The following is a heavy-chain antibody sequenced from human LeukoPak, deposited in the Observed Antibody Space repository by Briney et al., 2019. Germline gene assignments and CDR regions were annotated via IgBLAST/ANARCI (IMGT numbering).Heavy chain of an antibody. D-gene: IGHD3-10*01. CDR2: FRTKGNRYAT. CDR3: IHYGSGSYSTDY. V-gene: IGHV3-73*01. J-gene: IGHJ4*02. CDR1: GLTFSGAD. Sequence: GGSLRLSCAASGLTFSGADMHWVRQASGKGLEWVGRFRTKGNRYATAYAASVKGRFTISRDDSKNTAYLQMNSLKTEDTAVYYCIHYGSGSYSTDYWGQGTLVTVSS.